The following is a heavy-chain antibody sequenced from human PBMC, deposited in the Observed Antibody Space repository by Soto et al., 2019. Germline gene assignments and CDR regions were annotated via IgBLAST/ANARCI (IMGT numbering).Heavy chain of an antibody. V-gene: IGHV1-3*01. D-gene: IGHD6-13*01. CDR1: GYTFTSYA. J-gene: IGHJ4*02. CDR3: ARYGYSSSWYYFDY. Sequence: GAPVKVSCKASGYTFTSYAMHWVRQAPGQRLEWMGWINAGNGNTKYSQKFQGRVTITRDTSASTAYMELSSLRSEDTAVYYCARYGYSSSWYYFDYWGQGHLVTVSS. CDR2: INAGNGNT.